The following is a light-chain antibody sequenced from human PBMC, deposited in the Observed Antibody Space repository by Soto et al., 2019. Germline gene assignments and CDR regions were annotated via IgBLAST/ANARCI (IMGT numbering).Light chain of an antibody. J-gene: IGKJ5*01. V-gene: IGKV3-15*01. CDR1: QSVSSN. Sequence: EIVMTQSPATLSVSPGERATLSCRASQSVSSNLAWYQQKPGQAPRLLIHGASTRATGIPATFSGSGSGTEFILTISSLQTALFAVYSYPQSNNMPPITFGQGTRLEIK. CDR2: GAS. CDR3: PQSNNMPPIT.